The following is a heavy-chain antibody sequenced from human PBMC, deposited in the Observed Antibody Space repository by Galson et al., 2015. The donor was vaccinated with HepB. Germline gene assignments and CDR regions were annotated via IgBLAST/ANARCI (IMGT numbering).Heavy chain of an antibody. V-gene: IGHV1-24*01. CDR3: ATIRGEYGVRYHYYFDF. J-gene: IGHJ4*02. CDR1: GYSLNDLS. CDR2: FDPEDGET. Sequence: SVKVSCKVSGYSLNDLSIHWVRQAPGKGLEWMGGFDPEDGETIYAQKVQGRVTMTEDTSTDTAYLELSSLRSVDTAVDYCATIRGEYGVRYHYYFDFWGQGTPVTVSS. D-gene: IGHD2-8*01.